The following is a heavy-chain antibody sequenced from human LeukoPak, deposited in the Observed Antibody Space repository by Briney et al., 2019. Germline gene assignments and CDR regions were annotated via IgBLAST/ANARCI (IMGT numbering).Heavy chain of an antibody. CDR3: ARIGTWELLNN. CDR1: GFTFSSYW. CDR2: INSDGSST. V-gene: IGHV3-74*01. Sequence: GGSLRLSCAASGFTFSSYWMHWVRQAPGKGLVWVSHINSDGSSTSYADSVKGRFTISRDNAKNTLYLQMNSLRAEDTAVYYCARIGTWELLNNWGQGTLVTVSS. J-gene: IGHJ4*02. D-gene: IGHD1-26*01.